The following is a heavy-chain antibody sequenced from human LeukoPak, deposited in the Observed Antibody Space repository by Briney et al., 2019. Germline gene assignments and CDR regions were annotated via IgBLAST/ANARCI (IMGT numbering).Heavy chain of an antibody. J-gene: IGHJ4*02. CDR2: ISSSGSTI. V-gene: IGHV3-48*03. CDR1: GFTFSSYE. Sequence: GGSLRLSCAASGFTFSSYEMNWVRQAPGKGLEWVSYISSSGSTIYYADSVKGRFTISRDNAKNSLYLQMNSLRAEDTAVYYCLRPHFYDTADSSRDHWGRGTLVTVSS. CDR3: LRPHFYDTADSSRDH. D-gene: IGHD3-16*01.